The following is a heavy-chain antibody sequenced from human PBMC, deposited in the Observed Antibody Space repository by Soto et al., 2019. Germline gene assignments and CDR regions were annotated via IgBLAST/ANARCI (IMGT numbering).Heavy chain of an antibody. D-gene: IGHD1-1*01. Sequence: QVQLVESGGGVVQPGRSLRLSCAASGFTFSSSGMHWVRQAPGKGLEWVAVISYGGNNKYYADSVKGRFTISRDNSKNTLYVQMNSLRPEDTSVCYCARDPGVYTWNDVGYFDNWGQGTLVTVSS. CDR3: ARDPGVYTWNDVGYFDN. CDR2: ISYGGNNK. CDR1: GFTFSSSG. J-gene: IGHJ4*02. V-gene: IGHV3-30*03.